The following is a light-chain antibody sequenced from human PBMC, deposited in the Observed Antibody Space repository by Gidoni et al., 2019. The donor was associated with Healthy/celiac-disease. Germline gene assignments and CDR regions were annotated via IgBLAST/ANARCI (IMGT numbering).Light chain of an antibody. CDR1: SSDVGCYNY. Sequence: QSALTQPASVSGSPGQSITTACTGTSSDVGCYNYVSWYQQHTGKAPKLMIYEVSNRPSGVSNRFSGSKSGNTASLTISGLQAEDEADYYCSSYTSSSTLYVFGTGTKVTVL. CDR3: SSYTSSSTLYV. CDR2: EVS. V-gene: IGLV2-14*01. J-gene: IGLJ1*01.